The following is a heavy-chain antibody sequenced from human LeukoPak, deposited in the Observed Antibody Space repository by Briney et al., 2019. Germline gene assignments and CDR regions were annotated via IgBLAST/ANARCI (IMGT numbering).Heavy chain of an antibody. CDR3: AREFRQTYSSGWSLDY. J-gene: IGHJ4*02. Sequence: PGGSLRLSCTVSGFTVSNNYMSWVRQAPGKGLELVSVIYGGRNNTVYADSVKGRFAISRDNSRNTIYLQIDSLRAEDTATYYCAREFRQTYSSGWSLDYWGQGTLVTVSS. D-gene: IGHD6-25*01. CDR2: IYGGRNNT. CDR1: GFTVSNNY. V-gene: IGHV3-53*01.